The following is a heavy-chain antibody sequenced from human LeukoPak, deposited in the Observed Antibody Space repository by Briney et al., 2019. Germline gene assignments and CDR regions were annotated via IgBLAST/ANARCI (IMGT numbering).Heavy chain of an antibody. J-gene: IGHJ4*02. CDR2: ISYDGSNK. CDR3: AKLKQWQTQRYFFDY. CDR1: GFTFSSCG. V-gene: IGHV3-30*18. D-gene: IGHD6-19*01. Sequence: GRSLRLSSAASGFTFSSCGMHWVRQAPGKGLEWVAVISYDGSNKYYADSVKGRVTISRDNSKNTLYLQMNSLRAEDTAVYYCAKLKQWQTQRYFFDYWGQGALVTVAS.